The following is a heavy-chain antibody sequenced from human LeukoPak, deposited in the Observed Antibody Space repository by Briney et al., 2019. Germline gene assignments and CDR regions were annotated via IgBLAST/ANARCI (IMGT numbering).Heavy chain of an antibody. CDR1: GFTFSSYG. Sequence: PGRSLRLSCAASGFTFSSYGMHWVRQAPGKGLEWVAVISYDGSNKYYADSVKGRFTISRVNSKNTLYLQMNSLRAEDTAVYYCAKDQDYCSGGSCYSLSTWGQGTLVTVSS. V-gene: IGHV3-30*18. J-gene: IGHJ5*02. CDR2: ISYDGSNK. CDR3: AKDQDYCSGGSCYSLST. D-gene: IGHD2-15*01.